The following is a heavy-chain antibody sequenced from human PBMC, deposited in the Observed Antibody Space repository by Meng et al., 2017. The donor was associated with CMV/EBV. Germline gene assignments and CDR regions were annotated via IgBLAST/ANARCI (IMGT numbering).Heavy chain of an antibody. CDR1: GYTFTGYY. V-gene: IGHV1-2*02. CDR3: ARGYCSSTSCRTGVWFDP. Sequence: ASVKVSCKASGYTFTGYYMHWVRQAPGQGLEWMGWINPNSGGTNYAQKFQGRVTMTRDTSISTAYMGLSRLRSDDTAVYYCARGYCSSTSCRTGVWFDPWGQGTLVTVSS. D-gene: IGHD2-2*01. CDR2: INPNSGGT. J-gene: IGHJ5*02.